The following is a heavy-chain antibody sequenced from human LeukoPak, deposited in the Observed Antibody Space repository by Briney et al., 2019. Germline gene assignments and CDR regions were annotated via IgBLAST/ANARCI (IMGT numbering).Heavy chain of an antibody. CDR3: ATGGGYCSGGSCYSVYYYMGV. CDR1: GFTFSSYS. D-gene: IGHD2-15*01. Sequence: GGSLRLSCAASGFTFSSYSMNWVRQAPGKGLEWVSSISSSSYIYYADSVKGRFTISRDNAKNSLYLQMNSLRAEDTAVYYCATGGGYCSGGSCYSVYYYMGVWGKGTTVTISS. CDR2: ISSSSYI. J-gene: IGHJ6*03. V-gene: IGHV3-21*01.